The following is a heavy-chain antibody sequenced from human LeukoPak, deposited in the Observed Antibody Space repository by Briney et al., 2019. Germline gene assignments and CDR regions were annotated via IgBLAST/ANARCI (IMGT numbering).Heavy chain of an antibody. CDR1: GFTFSSYW. J-gene: IGHJ6*03. D-gene: IGHD2-2*01. CDR3: ARESGSRSYYYYMDV. V-gene: IGHV3-7*01. CDR2: IKKDGSEK. Sequence: GGSLRLSCAASGFTFSSYWMSWVRQAPGKGLEWVANIKKDGSEKYYVDSVKGRFTISRDNAKTSVYLQMTSLRAEDTAVYYCARESGSRSYYYYMDVWGKGTTVTVSS.